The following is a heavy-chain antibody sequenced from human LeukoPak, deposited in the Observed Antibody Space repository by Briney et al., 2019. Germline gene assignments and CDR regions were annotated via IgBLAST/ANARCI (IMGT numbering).Heavy chain of an antibody. Sequence: GGSLRLSCAASGFTFSDYYMSWIRQAPGKGLEWVSYISSSGSTIYYADSVKGRFTISRDNAKNSLYLQMNSLRAEDTAVYYCAREGRITMVRGTLNSAFDPWGQGTLVTVSS. D-gene: IGHD3-10*01. J-gene: IGHJ5*02. CDR3: AREGRITMVRGTLNSAFDP. V-gene: IGHV3-11*01. CDR2: ISSSGSTI. CDR1: GFTFSDYY.